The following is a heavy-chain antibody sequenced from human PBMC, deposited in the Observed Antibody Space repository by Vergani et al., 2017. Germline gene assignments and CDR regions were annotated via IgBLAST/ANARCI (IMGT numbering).Heavy chain of an antibody. V-gene: IGHV1-46*03. CDR3: ASGDYGILTGYRY. Sequence: QVQVVQSGAEVKKSGASVKVSCKTSGYTFSNYYMHWVRQAPGQGLEWMGIINPSGGHTNYAKKFQGRVTMTRDTSTSTVDKELSSLRSEDTARYYCASGDYGILTGYRYWGQGTLVTVSA. CDR1: GYTFSNYY. J-gene: IGHJ4*02. D-gene: IGHD3-9*01. CDR2: INPSGGHT.